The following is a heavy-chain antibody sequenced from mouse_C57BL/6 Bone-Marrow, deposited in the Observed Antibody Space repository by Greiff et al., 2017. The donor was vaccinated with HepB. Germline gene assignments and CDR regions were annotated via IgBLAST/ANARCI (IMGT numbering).Heavy chain of an antibody. J-gene: IGHJ3*01. CDR3: AREGEITTVPRLGFAY. CDR2: INPSSGYT. V-gene: IGHV1-7*01. Sequence: QVQLQQSGAELAKPGASVKLSCKASGYTFTSYWMYWVKQRPGQGLEWIGYINPSSGYTKYNQKFKDKATLTADKSYSTAYMQLSSLTYEDSAVYYCAREGEITTVPRLGFAYWGQGTLVTVSA. CDR1: GYTFTSYW. D-gene: IGHD1-1*01.